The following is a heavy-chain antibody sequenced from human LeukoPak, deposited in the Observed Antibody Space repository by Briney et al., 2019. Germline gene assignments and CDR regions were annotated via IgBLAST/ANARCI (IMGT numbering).Heavy chain of an antibody. D-gene: IGHD6-19*01. CDR2: ISSNGADT. V-gene: IGHV3-23*01. CDR3: ANYRKPQWLDY. CDR1: RFAFNTYA. J-gene: IGHJ4*02. Sequence: PGGSLRLSCAVSRFAFNTYAMTWVRQAPGQGLEYVSTISSNGADTYYADSVKGRFTISRDNSKNTLYLQMTSLRVEDTAVYYCANYRKPQWLDYWGQGTLVTVSS.